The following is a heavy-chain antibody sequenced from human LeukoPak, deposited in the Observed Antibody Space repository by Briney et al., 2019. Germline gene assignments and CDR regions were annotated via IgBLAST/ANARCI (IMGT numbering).Heavy chain of an antibody. CDR2: IYYSGST. V-gene: IGHV4-59*01. D-gene: IGHD3-10*01. CDR1: GGSISSYY. J-gene: IGHJ5*02. Sequence: SETLSLTCTVSGGSISSYYWSWIRQPPGKGLEWIGYIYYSGSTNYNPSLKSRVTISVDTSKNQFSLKLSSVTAADTAVYYCARMYGSGSYYEGDWFDPWGQGTLVTASS. CDR3: ARMYGSGSYYEGDWFDP.